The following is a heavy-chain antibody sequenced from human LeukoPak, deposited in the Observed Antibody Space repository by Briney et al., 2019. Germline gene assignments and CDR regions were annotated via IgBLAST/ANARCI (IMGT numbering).Heavy chain of an antibody. CDR2: IYPDDSDT. D-gene: IGHD2-2*01. J-gene: IGHJ4*02. Sequence: GESLKISCQTSGYSFTNNWIGWVRQMPGKGLEWMGIIYPDDSDTRYGPSFQGQVTISADKSISTAYLQWSSLKASDTAMYYCARHRGAFGSRSCCSLDYWGQGTLVTVSS. V-gene: IGHV5-51*01. CDR1: GYSFTNNW. CDR3: ARHRGAFGSRSCCSLDY.